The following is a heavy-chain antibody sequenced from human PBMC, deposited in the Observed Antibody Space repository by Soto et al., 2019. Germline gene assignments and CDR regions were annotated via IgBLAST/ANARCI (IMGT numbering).Heavy chain of an antibody. V-gene: IGHV4-4*02. CDR3: ASRNDYGDYGWYYYMDV. CDR1: SGSISSSNW. CDR2: IYHSGST. Sequence: PSETLSLTCAVSSGSISSSNWWSWVRQPPGKGLEWIGEIYHSGSTNYNPSLKSRVTISVDKSKNQFSLKLSSVTAADTAVYYCASRNDYGDYGWYYYMDVWGKGTTVTVSS. J-gene: IGHJ6*03. D-gene: IGHD4-17*01.